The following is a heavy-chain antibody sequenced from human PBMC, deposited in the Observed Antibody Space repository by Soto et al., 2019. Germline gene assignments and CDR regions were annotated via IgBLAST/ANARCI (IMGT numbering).Heavy chain of an antibody. CDR3: ARMATFGSLNWFDP. J-gene: IGHJ5*02. Sequence: QVKLVQSGAEVREPGASVKVSCKASGYSFTNNDVTWVRQATGQGLEWMGWRNPGSGDTGDAQKFQGRVTMTRDISTAAAYMELSSLRSDDTSIYNCARMATFGSLNWFDPWGQGTLVTVS. CDR2: RNPGSGDT. D-gene: IGHD3-16*01. V-gene: IGHV1-8*01. CDR1: GYSFTNND.